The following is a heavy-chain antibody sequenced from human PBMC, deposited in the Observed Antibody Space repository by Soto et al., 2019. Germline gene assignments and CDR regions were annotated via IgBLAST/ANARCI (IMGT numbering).Heavy chain of an antibody. D-gene: IGHD3-3*01. CDR3: AKVVPAAASIRFLEWLPPPQEY. CDR1: GFTFSSYI. CDR2: ISGSGGST. J-gene: IGHJ4*02. Sequence: GGSRRLSCAASGFTFSSYIMNWVRQAPGKGLEWVSSISGSGGSTYYADSVKGRFTISRDNSKNTLYLQMNSLRAEDTAVYYCAKVVPAAASIRFLEWLPPPQEYWGQGTLVTVSS. V-gene: IGHV3-23*01.